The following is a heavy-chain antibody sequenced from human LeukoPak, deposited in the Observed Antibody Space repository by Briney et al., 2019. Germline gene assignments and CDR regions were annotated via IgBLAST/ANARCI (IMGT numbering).Heavy chain of an antibody. CDR2: AYYRSKWYI. CDR3: ARGAVRGGTNFDY. D-gene: IGHD3-10*01. J-gene: IGHJ4*02. CDR1: GDSVSGSPAV. Sequence: SQTLSLTCAISGDSVSGSPAVWNWIRQSPSRGLEWLGRAYYRSKWYIDYAVSVKGRITITPDTSKNQFSLQLNSVTPEDTTVYYCARGAVRGGTNFDYWGQGTLVTVSS. V-gene: IGHV6-1*01.